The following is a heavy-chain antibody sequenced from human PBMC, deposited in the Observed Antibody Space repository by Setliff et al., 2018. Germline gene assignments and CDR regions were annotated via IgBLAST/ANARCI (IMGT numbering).Heavy chain of an antibody. Sequence: ASVKVSCKASGYTFTSYAFHLVRQAPGQRLEWMGWINAGNGNTEYSQKFQDRVSITRDTSASTAYMELSSLRSEDTAVYYCAREDRAASSYYYYYYGMDVWGQGTTVTVSS. CDR1: GYTFTSYA. D-gene: IGHD6-13*01. CDR2: INAGNGNT. CDR3: AREDRAASSYYYYYYGMDV. V-gene: IGHV1-3*01. J-gene: IGHJ6*02.